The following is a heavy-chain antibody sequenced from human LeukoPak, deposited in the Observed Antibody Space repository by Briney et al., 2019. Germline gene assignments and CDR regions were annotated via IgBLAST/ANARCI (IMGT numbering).Heavy chain of an antibody. CDR2: INHSGST. Sequence: SETLSLTCAVYGGSSSGYYWSWIRQPPGKGLEWIGEINHSGSTNYNPSLKSRVTISVDTSKNQFSLKLSSVTAADTAVYYCARGGHGYSSSDDYFDYWGQGTLVTVSS. D-gene: IGHD6-6*01. CDR1: GGSSSGYY. J-gene: IGHJ4*02. CDR3: ARGGHGYSSSDDYFDY. V-gene: IGHV4-34*01.